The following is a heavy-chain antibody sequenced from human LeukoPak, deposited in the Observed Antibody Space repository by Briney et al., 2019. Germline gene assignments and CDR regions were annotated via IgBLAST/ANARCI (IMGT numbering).Heavy chain of an antibody. Sequence: PSQTLSLTCTVSGGSISSGDYYWSWIRQPPGKGLEWIGYIYYSGSTYYNPSLKSRVTISVDTSKNQFSLKLSSVTAADTAVYYCARHVGNSGSGSYLTYFDYWGQGTLVTVSS. CDR2: IYYSGST. CDR3: ARHVGNSGSGSYLTYFDY. CDR1: GGSISSGDYY. D-gene: IGHD3-10*01. J-gene: IGHJ4*02. V-gene: IGHV4-30-4*01.